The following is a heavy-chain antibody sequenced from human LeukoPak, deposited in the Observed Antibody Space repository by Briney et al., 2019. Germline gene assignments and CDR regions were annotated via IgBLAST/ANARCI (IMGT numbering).Heavy chain of an antibody. V-gene: IGHV3-30*03. CDR3: TRVDDLDAFDT. J-gene: IGHJ3*02. D-gene: IGHD2-2*03. CDR2: IADDGSNA. CDR1: GFTFNNHA. Sequence: GGSLRLSCAASGFTFNNHAMHWVRQAPGKGLEWVAVIADDGSNAYYADSVKGRFTISRDNSNNRLYLQMNGLRAEDTAVHYCTRVDDLDAFDTWGQGTMVTVSS.